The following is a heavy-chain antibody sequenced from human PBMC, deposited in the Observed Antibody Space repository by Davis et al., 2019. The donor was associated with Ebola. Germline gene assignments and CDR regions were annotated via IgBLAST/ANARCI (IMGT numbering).Heavy chain of an antibody. Sequence: LRLSCAISGDSVSRKSGAWDWIRQSPSRGLEWLGRTYYRSKWYSDYAVSVRSRIIIKADTSKNQFSLHLNSVTPEDTAVYYCAREGVALVGTPFDYWGQGTLVIVSS. CDR1: GDSVSRKSGA. CDR3: AREGVALVGTPFDY. J-gene: IGHJ4*02. V-gene: IGHV6-1*01. D-gene: IGHD6-13*01. CDR2: TYYRSKWYS.